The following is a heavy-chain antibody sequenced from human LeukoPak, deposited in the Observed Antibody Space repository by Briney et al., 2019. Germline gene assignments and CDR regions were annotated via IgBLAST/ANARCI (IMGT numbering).Heavy chain of an antibody. Sequence: ASVKVSCKVSGYTLTELSMHWVRQAPGKGLEWMGGFDPEDGETIYAQKFQGRVTMTEDTSTDTAYMELSSLRSEDTAVYYCTTDPLESSKAFDIWGKGTMVTVSS. V-gene: IGHV1-24*01. D-gene: IGHD1-1*01. CDR3: TTDPLESSKAFDI. J-gene: IGHJ3*02. CDR2: FDPEDGET. CDR1: GYTLTELS.